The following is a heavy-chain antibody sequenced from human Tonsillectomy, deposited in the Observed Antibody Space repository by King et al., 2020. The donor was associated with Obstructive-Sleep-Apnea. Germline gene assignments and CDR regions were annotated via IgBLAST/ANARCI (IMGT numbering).Heavy chain of an antibody. Sequence: VQLVESGGGLVQPGGSLRLSCSASGFIFSNYAMHWVRQAPMKGLEEVSSISPDGGGSYYRESVKGRFTISRDNSKNTLYLQMNSLRPEDTAVYYCVKNRPDDYWGQGTLVTVSS. CDR2: ISPDGGGS. CDR1: GFIFSNYA. CDR3: VKNRPDDY. J-gene: IGHJ4*02. V-gene: IGHV3-64D*06.